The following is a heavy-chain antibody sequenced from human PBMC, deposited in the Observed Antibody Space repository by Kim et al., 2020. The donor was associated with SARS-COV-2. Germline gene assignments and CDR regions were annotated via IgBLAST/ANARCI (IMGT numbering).Heavy chain of an antibody. D-gene: IGHD3-10*01. CDR3: ATDGSGIYYRGYYGMDV. CDR1: GYTLTELS. CDR2: FDPEDGET. Sequence: ASVKVSCKVSGYTLTELSMHWVRQAPGKGLEWMGGFDPEDGETIYAQKFQGRVTMTEDTSTDTAYMELSSLRSEDTAVYYCATDGSGIYYRGYYGMDVSGQGTTVTVSS. V-gene: IGHV1-24*01. J-gene: IGHJ6*02.